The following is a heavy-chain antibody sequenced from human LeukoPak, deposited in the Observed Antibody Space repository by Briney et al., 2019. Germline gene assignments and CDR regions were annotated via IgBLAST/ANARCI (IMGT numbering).Heavy chain of an antibody. CDR1: GITFSSYA. Sequence: GGSLRLSCAASGITFSSYAMSWVRQAPGKGLEWVSGISGSGGSTHNADSVKGRFTISRDNSKNTLYLQMNSLRAEDTAIYYCAKGGHYDYVWGSYRLYYWGQGTLVTVSS. CDR2: ISGSGGST. J-gene: IGHJ4*02. D-gene: IGHD3-16*02. CDR3: AKGGHYDYVWGSYRLYY. V-gene: IGHV3-23*01.